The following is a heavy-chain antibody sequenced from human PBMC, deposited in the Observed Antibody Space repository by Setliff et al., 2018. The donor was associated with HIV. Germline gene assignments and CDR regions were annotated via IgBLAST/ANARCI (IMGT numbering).Heavy chain of an antibody. Sequence: TLSPTCAIYGGFFRGYFWIWIRPPPGKGLEGIGEINHRGSTNYNPSFKRRVTMSVDTSKNQFSLKVMSVTAADTAVYYCARMESTSPPRGLDYWGQGAQVTVSS. J-gene: IGHJ4*02. CDR2: INHRGST. D-gene: IGHD3-3*01. CDR1: GGFFRGYF. V-gene: IGHV4-34*01. CDR3: ARMESTSPPRGLDY.